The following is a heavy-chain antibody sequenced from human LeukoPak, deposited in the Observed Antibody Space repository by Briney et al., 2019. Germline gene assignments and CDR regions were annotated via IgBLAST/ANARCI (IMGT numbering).Heavy chain of an antibody. CDR3: ARTPRIATTDNNWFDP. D-gene: IGHD1-1*01. J-gene: IGHJ5*02. CDR2: ISAYNGNT. Sequence: ASVKVSCKASGYTFTSYGISWVRQAPGQGLEWMGWISAYNGNTNYAQNLQGRVTMTTDTSTSTAYMELRSLRSDDTAVYYCARTPRIATTDNNWFDPWGQGTLVTVSS. CDR1: GYTFTSYG. V-gene: IGHV1-18*01.